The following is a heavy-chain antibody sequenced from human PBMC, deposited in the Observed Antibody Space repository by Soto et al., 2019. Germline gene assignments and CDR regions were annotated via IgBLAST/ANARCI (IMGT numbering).Heavy chain of an antibody. CDR1: GFTFSSYA. J-gene: IGHJ6*02. Sequence: GGSLRLSCAASGFTFSSYAMHWVRLAPGKGLEWVALISYDGRNKYYADSVKGRFTIIRDNYKNTLYLQMNSLRAEDTAVYYCARGPRDYYDSSGYSYGMDVWGQGTTVTVSS. D-gene: IGHD3-22*01. CDR2: ISYDGRNK. V-gene: IGHV3-30*04. CDR3: ARGPRDYYDSSGYSYGMDV.